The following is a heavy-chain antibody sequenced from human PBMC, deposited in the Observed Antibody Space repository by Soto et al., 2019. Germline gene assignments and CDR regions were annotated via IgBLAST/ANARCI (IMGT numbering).Heavy chain of an antibody. Sequence: PGGSLRLSCAASGFTFSTYALSWVRQAPGKGLEWVSAISANGQGIYYADSVRDRFTISRDNSKNTIFLHMDSLRAEDTAVYYCAKDRNYPRDQFHYWGQGTLVTVS. CDR2: ISANGQGI. V-gene: IGHV3-23*01. CDR3: AKDRNYPRDQFHY. J-gene: IGHJ4*02. CDR1: GFTFSTYA. D-gene: IGHD1-7*01.